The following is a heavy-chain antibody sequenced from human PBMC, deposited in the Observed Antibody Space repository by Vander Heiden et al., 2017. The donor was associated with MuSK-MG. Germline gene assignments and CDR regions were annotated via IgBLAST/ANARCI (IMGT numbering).Heavy chain of an antibody. Sequence: QVQLQESGPGLVKPSETLSLTCTVSGGSISSYYWSWIRQPAGKGLEWIGRIYTSGSTNYNPSLKRRVTMSVDTSKNQFSLKLSSVTAAETAVYYCARDFLDSSGYFIFNWFDPWGQGTLVTVSS. D-gene: IGHD3-22*01. CDR1: GGSISSYY. CDR2: IYTSGST. CDR3: ARDFLDSSGYFIFNWFDP. V-gene: IGHV4-4*07. J-gene: IGHJ5*02.